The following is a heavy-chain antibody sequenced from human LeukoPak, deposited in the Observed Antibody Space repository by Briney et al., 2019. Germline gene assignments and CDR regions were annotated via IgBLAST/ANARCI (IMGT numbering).Heavy chain of an antibody. Sequence: GGSLRLSCAASGFTFSNAWMSWVRQAPGKGLEWVGRIKSKTDGGTTDYAAPVKGRFTISRDDSKNTLYLQMNSLKTEDTAVYYCTTGSRITIFGVAYVEVAFDIWGQGTMVTVSS. V-gene: IGHV3-15*01. CDR1: GFTFSNAW. CDR3: TTGSRITIFGVAYVEVAFDI. CDR2: IKSKTDGGTT. J-gene: IGHJ3*02. D-gene: IGHD3-3*01.